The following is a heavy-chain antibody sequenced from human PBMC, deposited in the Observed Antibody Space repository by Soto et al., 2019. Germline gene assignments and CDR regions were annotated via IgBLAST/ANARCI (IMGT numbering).Heavy chain of an antibody. Sequence: PSETLSLTCAVYGGSFSGYYWSWIRQPPGKGLEWIGEINHSGSTNYNPSLKSRVTISVDTSKNQFSLKLSSVTAADTAVYYCARVVDDYYDSSGYYGLDYWGQGTLVTVSS. CDR1: GGSFSGYY. D-gene: IGHD3-22*01. J-gene: IGHJ4*02. V-gene: IGHV4-34*01. CDR3: ARVVDDYYDSSGYYGLDY. CDR2: INHSGST.